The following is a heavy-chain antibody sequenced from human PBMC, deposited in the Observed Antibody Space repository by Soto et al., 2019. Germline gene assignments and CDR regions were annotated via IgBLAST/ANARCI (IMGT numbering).Heavy chain of an antibody. CDR3: AKIGGNYLYYFDS. V-gene: IGHV3-9*01. CDR1: GFTFEDFA. Sequence: GGSLRLSCAASGFTFEDFAMNWVRQAPGKGPEWVSRISWNGGRIDYADSVKGRFTISRDNAKNALYLQMNSLRSEDTALYYCAKIGGNYLYYFDSWGQGTLVTVSS. CDR2: ISWNGGRI. J-gene: IGHJ4*02. D-gene: IGHD4-4*01.